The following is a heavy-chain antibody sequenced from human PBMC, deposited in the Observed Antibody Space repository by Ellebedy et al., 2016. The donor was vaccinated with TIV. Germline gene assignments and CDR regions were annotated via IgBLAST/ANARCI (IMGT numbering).Heavy chain of an antibody. CDR2: ISSSGSTI. J-gene: IGHJ4*02. D-gene: IGHD3-10*01. Sequence: GESLKISXAASGFTFSDYYMSWIRQAPGKGLEWVSYISSSGSTIYYADSVKGRFAISRNNAKNSLYLQMNSLRAEDTAVYYCARGSRGGDDYWGQGTLVTVSS. CDR3: ARGSRGGDDY. V-gene: IGHV3-11*01. CDR1: GFTFSDYY.